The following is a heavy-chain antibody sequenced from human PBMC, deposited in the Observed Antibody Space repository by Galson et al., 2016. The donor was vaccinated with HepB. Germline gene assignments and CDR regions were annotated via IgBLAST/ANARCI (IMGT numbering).Heavy chain of an antibody. Sequence: SVKVSCKASGNSFTSNKLRWVRQAPGQGLEWVATMNPSDGGTHYGQQWQGRLTVTRDTSTNTMYMELGSLTADDTAVYYCARAHSSSSAWSAMDVWGQGTTVTVSS. CDR1: GNSFTSNK. J-gene: IGHJ6*02. CDR3: ARAHSSSSAWSAMDV. D-gene: IGHD6-6*01. V-gene: IGHV1-46*04. CDR2: MNPSDGGT.